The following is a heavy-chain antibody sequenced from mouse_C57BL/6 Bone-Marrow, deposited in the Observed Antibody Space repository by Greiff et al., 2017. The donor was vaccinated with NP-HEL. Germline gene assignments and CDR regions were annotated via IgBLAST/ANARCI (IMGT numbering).Heavy chain of an antibody. D-gene: IGHD1-1*01. CDR2: IDPNSGGT. CDR3: ARNHYYGSSPDWYFDV. J-gene: IGHJ1*03. CDR1: GYTFTSYW. Sequence: QVQLQQSGAELVKPGASVKLSCKAFGYTFTSYWMHWVKQRPGRGLEWIGRIDPNSGGTKYNEKFKSKATLTVDKPSSTAYMQLSSLTSEDSAVYYCARNHYYGSSPDWYFDVWGTGTTVTVSS. V-gene: IGHV1-72*01.